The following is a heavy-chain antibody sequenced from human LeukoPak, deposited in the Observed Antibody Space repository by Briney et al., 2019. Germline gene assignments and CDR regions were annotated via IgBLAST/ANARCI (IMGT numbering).Heavy chain of an antibody. Sequence: SETLSLTCAVYGGSFSGYYWSWIRQPPGKGLEWIGEINHSGSTNHNPSLKSRVTISVDTSKNQFSLKLSSVTAADTAVYYCARHLAAAGTPLGYWGQGTLVTVSS. CDR1: GGSFSGYY. D-gene: IGHD6-13*01. CDR3: ARHLAAAGTPLGY. CDR2: INHSGST. J-gene: IGHJ4*02. V-gene: IGHV4-34*01.